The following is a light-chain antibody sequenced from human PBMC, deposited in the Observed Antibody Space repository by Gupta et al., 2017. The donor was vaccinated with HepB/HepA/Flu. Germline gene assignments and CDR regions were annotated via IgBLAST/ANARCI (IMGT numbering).Light chain of an antibody. CDR2: LNSDGSH. CDR3: QTWGTGILVV. Sequence: QLVLPQSPSASASLGASVKLTCTLSSGHSSYAIAWHQQQPEKGPRYLMTLNSDGSHSKGDGIPDRFSGSSSGAERYLTISILQSEDEADYYCQTWGTGILVVFGGGTKLTVL. CDR1: SGHSSYA. J-gene: IGLJ2*01. V-gene: IGLV4-69*01.